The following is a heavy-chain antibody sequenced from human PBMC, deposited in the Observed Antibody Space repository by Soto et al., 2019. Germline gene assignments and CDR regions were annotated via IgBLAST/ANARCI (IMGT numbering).Heavy chain of an antibody. CDR2: ISYDGSNK. CDR3: ARDTIEVYKLPLGGMDV. Sequence: LRLSFAASGFTFSSYAMHWVRHAPVKGLEWVAVISYDGSNKYYADSVKGRFTISRDNSKNTLYLQMNSLRAEDTAVYYCARDTIEVYKLPLGGMDVWGQGTTVTVSS. D-gene: IGHD2-2*01. CDR1: GFTFSSYA. V-gene: IGHV3-30-3*01. J-gene: IGHJ6*02.